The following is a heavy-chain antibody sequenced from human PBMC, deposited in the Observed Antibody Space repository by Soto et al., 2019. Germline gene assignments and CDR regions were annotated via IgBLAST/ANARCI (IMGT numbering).Heavy chain of an antibody. D-gene: IGHD6-6*01. V-gene: IGHV1-18*01. CDR1: GYTFTSYG. CDR3: ARDRAGTSSWGFDH. Sequence: ASVKVSCKASGYTFTSYGISWVRQAPGQTLEWMGWINAGDDNTKSSQKFQARVTLTKDTSATTVYMELSSLRSEDTAVYYCARDRAGTSSWGFDHWGQGTLVTVSS. CDR2: INAGDDNT. J-gene: IGHJ4*02.